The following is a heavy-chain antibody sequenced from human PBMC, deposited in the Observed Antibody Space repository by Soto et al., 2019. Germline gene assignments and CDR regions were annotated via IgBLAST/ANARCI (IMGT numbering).Heavy chain of an antibody. CDR1: GGNVSSKSAA. CDR3: ARDQFGAQFGEDTHLGH. CDR2: TYYRSKWNN. V-gene: IGHV6-1*01. D-gene: IGHD3-16*01. J-gene: IGHJ4*02. Sequence: SQTLSLTCVISGGNVSSKSAAWNWIRQSPSRGLEWLGRTYYRSKWNNDYAVSVQSRITINPDTSKNQFSLQLNSVTPEDTAVYYCARDQFGAQFGEDTHLGHWGQGTLVTVSS.